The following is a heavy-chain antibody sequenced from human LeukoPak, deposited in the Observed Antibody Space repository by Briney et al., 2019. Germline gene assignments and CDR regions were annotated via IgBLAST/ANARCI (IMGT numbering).Heavy chain of an antibody. CDR2: INPSGGST. CDR3: ARDSLRGTSRYSGYYFDY. Sequence: GASVKVSCKASGYTFTSYYMHWVRQAPGQGLEWMGIINPSGGSTSYAQKFQGRVTMTRDTSTSTVYMELSSLRSEDTAVYYCARDSLRGTSRYSGYYFDYWGQGTLVTVSS. J-gene: IGHJ4*02. CDR1: GYTFTSYY. V-gene: IGHV1-46*01. D-gene: IGHD2-2*01.